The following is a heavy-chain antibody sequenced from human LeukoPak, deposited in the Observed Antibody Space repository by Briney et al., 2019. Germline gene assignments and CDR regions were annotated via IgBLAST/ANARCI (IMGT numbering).Heavy chain of an antibody. CDR2: IYYSGST. Sequence: SETLSLTCTVSGGSVSNYYWSWIRQPPGKGLEWIGYIYYSGSTNYNPSLKSRVTISVDTSKNQFSLKLTSVTASDTAVYFCARRVGFYGSGSLNYFDPWGQGILVSVS. J-gene: IGHJ5*01. CDR3: ARRVGFYGSGSLNYFDP. V-gene: IGHV4-59*08. CDR1: GGSVSNYY. D-gene: IGHD3-10*01.